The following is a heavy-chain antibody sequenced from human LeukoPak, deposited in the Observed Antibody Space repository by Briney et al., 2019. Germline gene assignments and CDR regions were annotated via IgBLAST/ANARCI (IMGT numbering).Heavy chain of an antibody. J-gene: IGHJ4*02. V-gene: IGHV3-23*01. CDR3: AKDLNGDHDFDC. CDR1: GFTFNNYA. D-gene: IGHD4-17*01. CDR2: ITSSGST. Sequence: GASLRLSRAASGFTFNNYAMNWVRQAPGKGLEWVSVITSSGSTYYADSVKGRFTISRDNSKNTLYLQMNSLRAEDTAIYYCAKDLNGDHDFDCWGRGTLVTVSS.